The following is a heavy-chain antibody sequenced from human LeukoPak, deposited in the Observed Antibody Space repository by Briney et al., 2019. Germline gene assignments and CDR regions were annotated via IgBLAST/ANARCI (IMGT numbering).Heavy chain of an antibody. CDR1: GYTFTSYY. CDR3: ARDQLVGWLRSDEPLWY. D-gene: IGHD5-12*01. V-gene: IGHV1-46*01. J-gene: IGHJ4*02. CDR2: INPSGGST. Sequence: ASVKVSCKASGYTFTSYYMHWVRQAPGQGLEWMGLINPSGGSTSYAQKFQGRVTMTRDTSTSTVYMELSSLRSEDTAVYYCARDQLVGWLRSDEPLWYWGQGTLVTVSS.